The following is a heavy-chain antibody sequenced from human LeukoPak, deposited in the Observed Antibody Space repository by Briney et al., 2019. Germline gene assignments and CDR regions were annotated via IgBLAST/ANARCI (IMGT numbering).Heavy chain of an antibody. D-gene: IGHD6-13*01. CDR1: GFTFSNYA. Sequence: PGGSLRLSCGASGFTFSNYAMSWVRQAPGQGLEWVSAIRTSGSTYYADSVKGRFTISRDNPKNTLYLQMNSLRGEDTAVYYCAKPERYGTTWYGRVDYWGQGTLVTVSS. CDR2: IRTSGST. V-gene: IGHV3-23*01. CDR3: AKPERYGTTWYGRVDY. J-gene: IGHJ4*02.